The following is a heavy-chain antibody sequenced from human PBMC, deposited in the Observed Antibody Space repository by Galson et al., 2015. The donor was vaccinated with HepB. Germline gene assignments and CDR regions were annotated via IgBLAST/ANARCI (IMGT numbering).Heavy chain of an antibody. CDR3: ARQGAYYYGSGSLLGGFDY. D-gene: IGHD3-10*01. CDR2: VYYSGST. CDR1: GGSISSYY. J-gene: IGHJ4*02. V-gene: IGHV4-59*08. Sequence: TLSLTCTVSGGSISSYYWSWIRQPPGKGLEWIGYVYYSGSTDYNPSLKSRVTISVDTSKNQFSLKLSSVTAADTAVYYCARQGAYYYGSGSLLGGFDYWGQGTLVTVSS.